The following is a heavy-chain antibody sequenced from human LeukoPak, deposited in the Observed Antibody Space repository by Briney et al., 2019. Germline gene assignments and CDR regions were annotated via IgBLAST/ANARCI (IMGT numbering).Heavy chain of an antibody. D-gene: IGHD6-13*01. J-gene: IGHJ4*02. V-gene: IGHV1-2*02. Sequence: ASVKVSCKASGYTFTGYYVHWVRQAPGQGLEWMGWINPNSGGTNYAQKFQGRVTMTRDTSISTAYMELSRLRSDDTAVYYCARGEPAYSSSWYVENANFDYWGQGTLVTVSS. CDR2: INPNSGGT. CDR3: ARGEPAYSSSWYVENANFDY. CDR1: GYTFTGYY.